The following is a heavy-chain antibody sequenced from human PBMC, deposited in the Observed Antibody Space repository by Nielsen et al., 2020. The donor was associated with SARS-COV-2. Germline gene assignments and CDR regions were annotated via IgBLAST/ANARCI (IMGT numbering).Heavy chain of an antibody. D-gene: IGHD6-13*01. CDR3: ARSSSWDKYFDY. CDR2: IYYSGYT. J-gene: IGHJ4*02. Sequence: SETLSLTCIVSGGSISSHDYYWGWIRQPPGKGLEWIGTIYYSGYTYYNPSLKSRVTISVDTSKNQFSLKLISVTAADTAVYYCARSSSWDKYFDYWGQGALVTVSS. V-gene: IGHV4-39*01. CDR1: GGSISSHDYY.